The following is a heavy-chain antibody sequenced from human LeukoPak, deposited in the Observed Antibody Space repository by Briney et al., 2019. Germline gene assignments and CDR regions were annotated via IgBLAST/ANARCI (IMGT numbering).Heavy chain of an antibody. CDR2: ITGSGGTI. V-gene: IGHV3-23*01. Sequence: GSLRLSCASSGLNLCNYAMNWVRQASGKGLEWVPRITGSGGTIYYADSVKGRLTISRDNSKNTLYLHMNSLRAEDTAVYYCSKDPNGDYVGAFDSWGRGTLVTVSS. CDR1: GLNLCNYA. D-gene: IGHD4-17*01. J-gene: IGHJ5*01. CDR3: SKDPNGDYVGAFDS.